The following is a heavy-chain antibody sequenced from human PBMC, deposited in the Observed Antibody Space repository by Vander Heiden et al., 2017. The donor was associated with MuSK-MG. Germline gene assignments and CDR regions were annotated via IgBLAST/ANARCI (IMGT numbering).Heavy chain of an antibody. J-gene: IGHJ6*03. V-gene: IGHV3-9*01. CDR1: GFKFDDDA. CDR2: ISWNSGSI. D-gene: IGHD6-13*01. Sequence: EVQLVESGGGSVQPGRSLRLSCAASGFKFDDDALSWVRQALGKGLELVSGISWNSGSIGYGDSVKGRFTISRDNAKNSLYLQMNSLRVEDTALYYCAKAPLTHAGYYMDVWGKGTTVTVSS. CDR3: AKAPLTHAGYYMDV.